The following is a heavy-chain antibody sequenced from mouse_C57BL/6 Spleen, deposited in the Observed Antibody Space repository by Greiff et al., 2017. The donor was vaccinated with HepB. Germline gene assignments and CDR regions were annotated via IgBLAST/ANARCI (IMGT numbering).Heavy chain of an antibody. D-gene: IGHD4-1*01. Sequence: EVNVVESGGDLVKPGGSLKLSCAASGFTFSSYGMSWVRQTPDKRLEWVATISSGGSYTYYPDSVKGRFTISRDNAKNTLYLQMSSLKSEDTAMYYCARLTGTDYAMDYWGQGTSVTVSS. CDR3: ARLTGTDYAMDY. V-gene: IGHV5-6*01. J-gene: IGHJ4*01. CDR1: GFTFSSYG. CDR2: ISSGGSYT.